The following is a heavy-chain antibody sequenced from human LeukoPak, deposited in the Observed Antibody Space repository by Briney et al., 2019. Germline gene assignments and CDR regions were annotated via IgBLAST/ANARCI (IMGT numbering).Heavy chain of an antibody. Sequence: HPGGSLRLSCAASGFTFSNYWMNWVRQAPGKGLEWVANIKQDGSGKYYVDSVKGRFTISRDNAKNSLYLQMNSLRAEDTAVYYCAARDYDFWSGYYGALDYYGMDVWGQGTTVTVSS. D-gene: IGHD3-3*01. J-gene: IGHJ6*02. V-gene: IGHV3-7*03. CDR2: IKQDGSGK. CDR1: GFTFSNYW. CDR3: AARDYDFWSGYYGALDYYGMDV.